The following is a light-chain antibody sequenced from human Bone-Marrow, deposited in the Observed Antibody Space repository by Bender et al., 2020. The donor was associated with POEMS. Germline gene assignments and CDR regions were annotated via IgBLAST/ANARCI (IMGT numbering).Light chain of an antibody. CDR3: TSYASSKTYV. CDR2: DVT. Sequence: QSALTQPAFVSGSPGQSLTISCIGTSSDVGYNDYVSWYQQHPGRAPKVIIFDVTNRPSGVSNRFSGSKSGNTASLTISGIQSDDEADYYCTSYASSKTYVFGSGTTVTVL. V-gene: IGLV2-14*03. J-gene: IGLJ1*01. CDR1: SSDVGYNDY.